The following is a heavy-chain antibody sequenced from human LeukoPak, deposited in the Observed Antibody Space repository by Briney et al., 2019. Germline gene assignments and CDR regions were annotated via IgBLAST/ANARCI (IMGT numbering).Heavy chain of an antibody. D-gene: IGHD2-2*01. J-gene: IGHJ6*02. V-gene: IGHV3-33*01. CDR3: ARAIPRSNIVVVAAAMAYYYYGMDV. Sequence: GGSLRLSCAASGFTFSSYGMHWVRQAPGKGLEWVAVIWYDGSNKYYADSVKGRFTISRDNSKNTLYLQMNSLRAEDTAVYYCARAIPRSNIVVVAAAMAYYYYGMDVWGQGTTVTVSS. CDR1: GFTFSSYG. CDR2: IWYDGSNK.